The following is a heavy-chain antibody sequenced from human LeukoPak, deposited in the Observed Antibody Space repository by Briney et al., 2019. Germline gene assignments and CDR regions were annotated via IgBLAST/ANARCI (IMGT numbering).Heavy chain of an antibody. J-gene: IGHJ5*02. CDR3: ARALRYYGSGSYYNVNWFDP. CDR1: GGSISSSY. Sequence: SETLSLTCTVSGGSISSSYWSWIRQPPGKGLEWIGYIYYSGSTNYNPSLKSRVTISVDTSKNQFSLKLSSVTAADTAVYYCARALRYYGSGSYYNVNWFDPWGQGTLVTVSS. D-gene: IGHD3-10*01. V-gene: IGHV4-59*01. CDR2: IYYSGST.